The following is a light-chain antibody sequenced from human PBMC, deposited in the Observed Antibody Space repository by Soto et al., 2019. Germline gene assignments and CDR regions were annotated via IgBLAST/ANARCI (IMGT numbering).Light chain of an antibody. J-gene: IGLJ3*02. CDR1: SSDIGLYDY. V-gene: IGLV2-14*03. Sequence: QSVLTQPASVSGSPGQSITISCTGTSSDIGLYDYVSWYQQHPGKAPKLIIYDVTNRPSGVSSRFSGSKSGNTASLTISGLQAEDEADYYCLSRTIRVTCVFGGGTKLTVL. CDR3: LSRTIRVTCV. CDR2: DVT.